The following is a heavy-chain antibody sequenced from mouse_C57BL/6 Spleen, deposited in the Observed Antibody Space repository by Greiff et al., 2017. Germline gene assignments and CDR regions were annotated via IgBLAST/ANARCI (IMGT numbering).Heavy chain of an antibody. V-gene: IGHV1-53*01. J-gene: IGHJ2*01. CDR2: INPSNGGT. D-gene: IGHD2-10*02. Sequence: QVQLQQPGTELVKPGASVKLSCKASGYTFTSYWMPWVKQRPGQGLEWMGNINPSNGGTNYNEKFKSKATLTVDKSSSTAFMLLSSLSYEDSAVYYSARSYGYFAYWGQGTTLTVSS. CDR1: GYTFTSYW. CDR3: ARSYGYFAY.